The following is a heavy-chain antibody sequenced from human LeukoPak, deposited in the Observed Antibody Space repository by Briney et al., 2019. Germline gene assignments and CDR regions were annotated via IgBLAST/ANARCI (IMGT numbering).Heavy chain of an antibody. Sequence: RSLRLSCVASGFSFSNYVMNWVRQDPGAGLEWVSSIRSNSGYIYYADSVKGRFNISKDNAKNLLYLQMNSLGAEDTAIYYCAREGRAAGTFTSDYWGQGTLVTVSS. D-gene: IGHD6-13*01. J-gene: IGHJ4*02. CDR2: IRSNSGYI. V-gene: IGHV3-21*01. CDR3: AREGRAAGTFTSDY. CDR1: GFSFSNYV.